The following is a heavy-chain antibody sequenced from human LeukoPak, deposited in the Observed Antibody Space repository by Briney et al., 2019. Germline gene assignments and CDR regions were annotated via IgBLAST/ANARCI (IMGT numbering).Heavy chain of an antibody. CDR2: IYGDGGTT. CDR1: VFTFASYA. J-gene: IGHJ4*02. Sequence: GGSLRLSCAASVFTFASYAMHWVRQAPGKGLEYVSLIYGDGGTTHYADSVKGRFSISRDNSKNSLYLQMNSLRTEATAFYYCAQDWWGSYLSWGRGTLVTVSS. D-gene: IGHD1-26*01. V-gene: IGHV3-43*02. CDR3: AQDWWGSYLS.